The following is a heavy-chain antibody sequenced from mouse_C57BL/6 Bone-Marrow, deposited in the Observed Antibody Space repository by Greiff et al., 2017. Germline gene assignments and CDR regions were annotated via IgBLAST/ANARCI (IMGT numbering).Heavy chain of an antibody. CDR3: ARRGVVATPYWYFDV. CDR1: GFTFSSYG. CDR2: ISSGGSYT. Sequence: EVMLVESGGDLVKPGGSLKLSCAASGFTFSSYGMSWVRQTPDKRLEWVATISSGGSYTYYPDSVKGRFTISRDNAQNTLYLQMSSLKSEDTAMYYCARRGVVATPYWYFDVWGTGTTVTVSS. J-gene: IGHJ1*03. D-gene: IGHD1-1*01. V-gene: IGHV5-6*02.